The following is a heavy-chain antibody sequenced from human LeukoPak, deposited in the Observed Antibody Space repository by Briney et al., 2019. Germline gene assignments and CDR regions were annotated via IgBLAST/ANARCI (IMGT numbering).Heavy chain of an antibody. V-gene: IGHV3-21*01. J-gene: IGHJ6*02. CDR2: ISSSSSYI. D-gene: IGHD3-10*01. CDR3: ARDYGSGSYNSMEV. Sequence: GGSLRLSCAASGFTFSSYSMNWVRQAPGKGLEWVSSISSSSSYIYYADSVKGRFTISRDNSKNTLYLQMNSLRVEDTAVYYCARDYGSGSYNSMEVRGQGTPVTVSS. CDR1: GFTFSSYS.